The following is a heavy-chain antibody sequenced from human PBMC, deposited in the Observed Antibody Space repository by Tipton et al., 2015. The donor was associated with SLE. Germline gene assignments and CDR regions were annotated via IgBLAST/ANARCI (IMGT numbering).Heavy chain of an antibody. Sequence: TLSLTCAVSGGSISSGGYSWSWIRQPPGKGLEWIGEINHSGSTTYNPSLKSRVTISVDTSKNQFSLRLSSVTAADTAVFYCARGSGGYSYGGVYYYSMDVWGKGTTVTVSS. D-gene: IGHD5-18*01. CDR1: GGSISSGGYS. V-gene: IGHV4-30-2*01. CDR3: ARGSGGYSYGGVYYYSMDV. CDR2: INHSGST. J-gene: IGHJ6*03.